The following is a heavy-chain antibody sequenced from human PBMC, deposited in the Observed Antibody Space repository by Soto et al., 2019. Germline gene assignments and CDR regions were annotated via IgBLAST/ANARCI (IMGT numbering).Heavy chain of an antibody. D-gene: IGHD3-10*01. CDR3: ARGSTDSYPGSRIFDF. CDR2: ITDTGGDA. J-gene: IGHJ4*02. Sequence: GGSLRLSCVASGLTFGSRAMSWVRQAPGEGLQWVSTITDTGGDAKYADSVRGRFVISRDSSKKTLYLQMTSLTAEDSAMYFCARGSTDSYPGSRIFDFWGRGTLVTVSS. V-gene: IGHV3-23*01. CDR1: GLTFGSRA.